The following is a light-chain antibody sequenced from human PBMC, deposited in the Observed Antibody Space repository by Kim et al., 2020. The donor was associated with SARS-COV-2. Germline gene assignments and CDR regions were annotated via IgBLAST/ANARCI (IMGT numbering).Light chain of an antibody. J-gene: IGLJ3*02. CDR3: YSYAGSTSWV. CDR2: EVN. CDR1: SSDIGRYNL. Sequence: QSVLTQPASVSGSPGQSITISCTGTSSDIGRYNLVSWYQQLTGKAPKVLIYEVNRRPSGASDRFSGSKSGNTAYLTISGLQADDEADYHCYSYAGSTSWVFGGGTQLTVL. V-gene: IGLV2-23*02.